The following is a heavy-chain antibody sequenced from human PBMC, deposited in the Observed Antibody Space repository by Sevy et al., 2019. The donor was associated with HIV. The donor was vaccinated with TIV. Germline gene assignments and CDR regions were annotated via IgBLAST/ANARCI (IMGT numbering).Heavy chain of an antibody. Sequence: RGSLRLSCAASGFTFSTYSMNWVRQAPGKGLEWVSYISSSSVTIYYTDSVKGRFTISRDNAKNSLYLQMNSLRDEDTAVYYCARVSDIVVGSFDYWGQGTLVTVSS. CDR1: GFTFSTYS. CDR3: ARVSDIVVGSFDY. J-gene: IGHJ4*02. D-gene: IGHD2-15*01. V-gene: IGHV3-48*02. CDR2: ISSSSVTI.